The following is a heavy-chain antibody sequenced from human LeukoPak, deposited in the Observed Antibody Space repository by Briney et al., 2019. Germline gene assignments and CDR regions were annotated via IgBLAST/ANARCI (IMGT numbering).Heavy chain of an antibody. Sequence: GASVKVSCKASGYTFTSYAMHWVRQAPGQRLEWMGWINAGNGNTKYSQKFQGRVTITRDTSASTAYMELSSLRSEDTAVYYCARGPYGSGSGNWFDPWGQGTLVTVSS. J-gene: IGHJ5*02. CDR3: ARGPYGSGSGNWFDP. D-gene: IGHD3-10*01. V-gene: IGHV1-3*01. CDR1: GYTFTSYA. CDR2: INAGNGNT.